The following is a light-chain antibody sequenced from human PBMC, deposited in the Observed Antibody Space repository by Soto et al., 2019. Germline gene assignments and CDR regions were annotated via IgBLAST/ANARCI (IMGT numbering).Light chain of an antibody. CDR3: CSYGGSRAV. CDR1: SSDVGSHNL. J-gene: IGLJ7*01. CDR2: EVS. Sequence: QSALTQPASVSGSPGQSITISCTGTSSDVGSHNLVSWYQQHPGQAPKLMIYEVSNRPFGVSARFSASKSGNTASLTISGLQDEDEADYYCCSYGGSRAVFGGGTQLTVL. V-gene: IGLV2-23*02.